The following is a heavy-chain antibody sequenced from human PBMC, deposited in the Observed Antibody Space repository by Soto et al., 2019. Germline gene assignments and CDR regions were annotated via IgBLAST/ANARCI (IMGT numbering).Heavy chain of an antibody. V-gene: IGHV1-46*01. CDR2: INPSGVRI. Sequence: GASVKVSCKAFGYTFSSHYMQWVRQAPGQGLEWMGVINPSGVRIVYAQKFKGRVTMTRDTSTSTVSVELSSLRFEDAAVYYCAREALHGYYGMDVWGQRTTVTV. J-gene: IGHJ6*02. CDR3: AREALHGYYGMDV. CDR1: GYTFSSHY.